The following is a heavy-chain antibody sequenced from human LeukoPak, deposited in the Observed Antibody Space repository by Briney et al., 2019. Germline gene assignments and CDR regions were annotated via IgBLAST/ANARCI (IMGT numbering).Heavy chain of an antibody. Sequence: ASVKVSCKASGYSFTGYYMHWVRQAPGQGLEWMGWINPKSGGTDCAQKFQGRVTMTRDTSISTASMELSRLRSDDTAVYYCARPQDHGGNVENFDIWGQGTMVTVSS. CDR1: GYSFTGYY. D-gene: IGHD4-23*01. CDR2: INPKSGGT. V-gene: IGHV1-2*02. CDR3: ARPQDHGGNVENFDI. J-gene: IGHJ3*02.